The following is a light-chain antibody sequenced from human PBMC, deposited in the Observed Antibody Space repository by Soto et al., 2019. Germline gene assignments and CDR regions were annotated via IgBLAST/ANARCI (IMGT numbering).Light chain of an antibody. CDR2: EVS. V-gene: IGLV2-14*01. CDR3: SSYATSSIYV. Sequence: QSALTQPASVSGSPGQSITISCTGTSSDIGGYIYVSWYQHHPGKAPKLIIYEVSNRPSGVSNRFSGSKSGNTASLTISGLQADDEADYYCSSYATSSIYVFGTGTKVTVL. J-gene: IGLJ1*01. CDR1: SSDIGGYIY.